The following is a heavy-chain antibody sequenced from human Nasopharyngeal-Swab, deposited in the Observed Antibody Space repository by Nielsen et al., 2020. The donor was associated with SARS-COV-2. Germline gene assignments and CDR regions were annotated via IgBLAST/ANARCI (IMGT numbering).Heavy chain of an antibody. D-gene: IGHD4-23*01. CDR2: ISYDGSNK. CDR1: GFTFSSYA. J-gene: IGHJ4*02. CDR3: ARDGGGNIDY. V-gene: IGHV3-30-3*01. Sequence: GESLKISCAASGFTFSSYAMHWVRQAPGKGLEWVAVISYDGSNKYYAGSVKGRFTISRDNSKNTLYLQMNSLRAEDTAVYYCARDGGGNIDYWGQGTLVTVSS.